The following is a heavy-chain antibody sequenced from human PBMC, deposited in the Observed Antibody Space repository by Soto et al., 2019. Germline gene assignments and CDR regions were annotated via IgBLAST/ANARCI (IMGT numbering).Heavy chain of an antibody. CDR2: ISDSGST. Sequence: WTWIRQTPGKGLEWMGYISDSGSTNYNPSLMRRVTISVATSKNQFSLKLRSVTAADTAVYYCAREGYSSGWNDFWGQGILVTVSS. J-gene: IGHJ4*02. D-gene: IGHD6-19*01. CDR3: AREGYSSGWNDF. V-gene: IGHV4-59*01.